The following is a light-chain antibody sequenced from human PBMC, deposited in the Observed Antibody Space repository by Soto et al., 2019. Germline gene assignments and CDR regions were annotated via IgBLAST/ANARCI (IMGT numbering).Light chain of an antibody. J-gene: IGLJ1*01. CDR2: GVS. CDR3: SSYTSSSSPVV. V-gene: IGLV2-14*03. CDR1: SSNVGGYNY. Sequence: QSALTQPASVSGAPGQSITISCTGTSSNVGGYNYVSWYQRHPGKAPKLMIYGVSDRPSGVSDRFSGSKSGNTASLTISGLQADDEADYFCSSYTSSSSPVVFGTGTKLTVL.